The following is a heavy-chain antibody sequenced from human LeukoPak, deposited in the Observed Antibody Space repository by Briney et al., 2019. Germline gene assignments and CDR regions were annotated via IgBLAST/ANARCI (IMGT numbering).Heavy chain of an antibody. D-gene: IGHD2-21*02. CDR1: GDSLNTYY. Sequence: SETLSLTCTVSGDSLNTYYWTWIRQTPGKELEWIGFVASSGTSNYNPSLKSRVSISIDTSKNQFSPALTSVTPADTAVYYCARVVRGVVTSNWFDPWGQGTLVSVSS. CDR2: VASSGTS. V-gene: IGHV4-59*01. CDR3: ARVVRGVVTSNWFDP. J-gene: IGHJ5*02.